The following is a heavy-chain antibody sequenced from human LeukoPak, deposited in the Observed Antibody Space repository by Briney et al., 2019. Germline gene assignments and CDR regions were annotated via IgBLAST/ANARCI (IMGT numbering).Heavy chain of an antibody. CDR3: AKDWSSIVVEPAAIP. V-gene: IGHV3-23*01. CDR1: GFTFSDYY. Sequence: GGSLRLSCAASGFTFSDYYMDWIRQAPGKGLEWVSAISGSGGSTYYADSVKGRFTISRDNSKNTLYLQMNSLRAEDTAVYYCAKDWSSIVVEPAAIPWGQGTLVTVSS. D-gene: IGHD2-2*01. CDR2: ISGSGGST. J-gene: IGHJ5*02.